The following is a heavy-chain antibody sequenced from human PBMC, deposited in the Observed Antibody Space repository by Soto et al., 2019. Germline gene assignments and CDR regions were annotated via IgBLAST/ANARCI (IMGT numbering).Heavy chain of an antibody. CDR3: ARESRYSSSSSLPNHIAGKTSYYYYGMDV. Sequence: PGGSLRLSCAASGFTFSSYAMSWVRQAPGKGLEWVSAISGSGGSTYYADSVKGRFTISRDNSKNTLYLQMNSLRSEDTAVYYCARESRYSSSSSLPNHIAGKTSYYYYGMDVWGQGTTVTVSS. CDR2: ISGSGGST. V-gene: IGHV3-23*01. CDR1: GFTFSSYA. J-gene: IGHJ6*02. D-gene: IGHD6-6*01.